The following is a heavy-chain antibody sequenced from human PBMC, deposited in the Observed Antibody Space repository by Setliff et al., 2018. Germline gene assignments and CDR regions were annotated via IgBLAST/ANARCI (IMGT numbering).Heavy chain of an antibody. CDR1: GYTFTDYY. Sequence: GASVKVSCKASGYTFTDYYLHWVRQAPGQGLEWMGWIDPNSGGTSYGHTFQGRVSMTGDKSISTVYMDLSRLTSDDTAVYYCARAGQIVAASSRLDHWGQGTLVTVSS. V-gene: IGHV1-2*02. CDR3: ARAGQIVAASSRLDH. D-gene: IGHD2-21*01. CDR2: IDPNSGGT. J-gene: IGHJ4*02.